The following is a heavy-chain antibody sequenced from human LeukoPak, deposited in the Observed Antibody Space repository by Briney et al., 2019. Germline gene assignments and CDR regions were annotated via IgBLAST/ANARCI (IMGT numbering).Heavy chain of an antibody. V-gene: IGHV3-11*01. CDR3: ARDPRGYCSSTSCYYFDY. CDR1: GFNFSDYY. Sequence: GGSLRLSCAASGFNFSDYYMSWIRQAPGKGLEWVSYISSSGSTIYYADSVKGRFTISRDNAKNSLYLQMNSLRAEDTAVYYCARDPRGYCSSTSCYYFDYWGQGTLVTVSS. CDR2: ISSSGSTI. J-gene: IGHJ4*02. D-gene: IGHD2-2*01.